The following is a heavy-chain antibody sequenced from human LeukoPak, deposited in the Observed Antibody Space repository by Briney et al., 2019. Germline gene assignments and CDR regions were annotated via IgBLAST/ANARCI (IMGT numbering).Heavy chain of an antibody. D-gene: IGHD6-19*01. J-gene: IGHJ4*02. V-gene: IGHV3-23*01. Sequence: GALILSCAASGFPFSSYGMSWVRQAPGKGLEWVISISGSGSTTYYADSVKGRFTISRDNSKNMLYLQMTSLRAEDTAVYYCAKGTSTYSSGSFDYWGRGTLVTVSS. CDR2: ISGSGSTT. CDR1: GFPFSSYG. CDR3: AKGTSTYSSGSFDY.